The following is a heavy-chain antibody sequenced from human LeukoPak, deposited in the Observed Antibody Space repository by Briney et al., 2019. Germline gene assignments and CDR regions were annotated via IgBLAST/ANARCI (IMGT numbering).Heavy chain of an antibody. V-gene: IGHV3-9*01. CDR3: AKFNSYVMVRGAQDAFDI. J-gene: IGHJ3*02. Sequence: GGSLRLSCAASGFTFDDYAMHWVRHAPGKGLEGVSGISWNSGSIGYADSVKGRFTISRDNAKNSPYLQMNSLRAEDTALYYCAKFNSYVMVRGAQDAFDIWGQGTMVTVSS. CDR2: ISWNSGSI. D-gene: IGHD3-10*01. CDR1: GFTFDDYA.